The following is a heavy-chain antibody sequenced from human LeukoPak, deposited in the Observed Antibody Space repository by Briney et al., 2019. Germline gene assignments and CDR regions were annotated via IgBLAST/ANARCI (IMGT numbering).Heavy chain of an antibody. Sequence: ASVKVSCKASGGTFSSYAISWVRQAPGQGLEWMGRIIPILGIANYAQKFQGRVTVTRNTSISTAYMELSSLRSEDTAVYYCARSLAEYFQHWGQGTLVTVSS. J-gene: IGHJ1*01. CDR1: GGTFSSYA. CDR3: ARSLAEYFQH. CDR2: IIPILGIA. V-gene: IGHV1-69*04.